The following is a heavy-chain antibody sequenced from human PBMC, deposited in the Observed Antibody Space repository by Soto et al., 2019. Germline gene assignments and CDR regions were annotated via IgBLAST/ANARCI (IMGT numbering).Heavy chain of an antibody. V-gene: IGHV3-23*01. CDR1: GFPFSSYA. Sequence: GSLRLSCAASGFPFSSYAMSWVRQAPGKGLEWVSAISGSGGSTYYADSVKGRFIISRDNSKNTLYLQMNSLRAEDTAVYYCAKSPMIVEWTGYYFDYWGQGTLVTVSS. J-gene: IGHJ4*02. CDR3: AKSPMIVEWTGYYFDY. CDR2: ISGSGGST. D-gene: IGHD3-22*01.